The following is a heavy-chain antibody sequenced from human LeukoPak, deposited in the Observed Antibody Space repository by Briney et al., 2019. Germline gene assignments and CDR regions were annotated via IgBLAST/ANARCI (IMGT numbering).Heavy chain of an antibody. CDR3: ARATAAADNYYYYYMDV. CDR1: GGTFSSYA. CDR2: IIPIFGTA. Sequence: ASLKVSCKASGGTFSSYAISWLRQAPGQGLEWRGGIIPIFGTANYAQKFQGRVTITTDESTSTAYMELSSLRSEDTAVYYCARATAAADNYYYYYMDVWGKGTTVTVSS. J-gene: IGHJ6*03. D-gene: IGHD6-13*01. V-gene: IGHV1-69*05.